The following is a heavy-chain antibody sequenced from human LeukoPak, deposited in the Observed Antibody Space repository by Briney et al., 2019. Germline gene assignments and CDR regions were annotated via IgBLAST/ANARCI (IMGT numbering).Heavy chain of an antibody. J-gene: IGHJ4*02. CDR3: ANQAYSQFDY. D-gene: IGHD4-11*01. CDR2: ISPDGSAE. Sequence: GGSLRLSCVASGFAFSSYWMSWVRQAPGKGLELVANISPDGSAEDYVDSVRGRFAISRDNAKRSLYLQMNSLSPEDTAVYYCANQAYSQFDYWGQGTLISVSS. V-gene: IGHV3-7*01. CDR1: GFAFSSYW.